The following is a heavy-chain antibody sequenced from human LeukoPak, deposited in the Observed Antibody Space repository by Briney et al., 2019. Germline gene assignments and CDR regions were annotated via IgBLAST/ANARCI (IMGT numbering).Heavy chain of an antibody. CDR3: ARVTTGGYYNY. D-gene: IGHD3-22*01. J-gene: IGHJ4*02. V-gene: IGHV4-61*02. CDR1: GGSISSGSYD. CDR2: IYTSGST. Sequence: QASETLSLTCTVSGGSISSGSYDWSWIRQPAGKGLEWIGRIYTSGSTNYNPSLKSRVTISLDTSENHFSLKLSSVTAADTAVYYCARVTTGGYYNYWGQGTLVTVSS.